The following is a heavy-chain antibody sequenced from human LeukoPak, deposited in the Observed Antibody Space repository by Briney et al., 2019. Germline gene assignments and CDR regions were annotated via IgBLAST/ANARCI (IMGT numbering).Heavy chain of an antibody. Sequence: GGSLRLSCAASGFTFRDYAMSWVRQAAGKGLEWVSGISDTGRRTYTDSVKGRFTISRDDSKKTVYLQMKTLTAEDTAIYFCARHDSSIPYWGQGTLVTVSS. CDR1: GFTFRDYA. J-gene: IGHJ4*02. CDR2: ISDTGRRT. V-gene: IGHV3-23*01. CDR3: ARHDSSIPY. D-gene: IGHD5-18*01.